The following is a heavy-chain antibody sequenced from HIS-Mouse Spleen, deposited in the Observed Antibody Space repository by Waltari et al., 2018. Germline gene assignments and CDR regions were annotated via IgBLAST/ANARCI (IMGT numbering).Heavy chain of an antibody. Sequence: QVQLQESGPGLVKPSQTLSLTCTVSGGSISSGDYYWSWIRQPPGKGLEWLGYISYNGRTPYIPSLKSRVTISVDTSKNQFYLKLSSVTAADTAVYYCARGAPYCSGGSCYPKYYFDYWGQGTLVTVSS. J-gene: IGHJ4*02. CDR1: GGSISSGDYY. D-gene: IGHD2-15*01. CDR2: ISYNGRT. CDR3: ARGAPYCSGGSCYPKYYFDY. V-gene: IGHV4-30-4*01.